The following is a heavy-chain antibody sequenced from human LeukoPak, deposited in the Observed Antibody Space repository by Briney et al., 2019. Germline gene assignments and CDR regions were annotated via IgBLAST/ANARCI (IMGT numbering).Heavy chain of an antibody. Sequence: ASVKVSCKASGYTFTSYGISWVRQAPGQGLEWMGWISAYNGDTNYAQKLQGRVTVTTDTSTSTAYMEVRSLRSDDTAVYYCARDGVVVPGATNYYGMGVWGQGTTVTVSS. CDR3: ARDGVVVPGATNYYGMGV. J-gene: IGHJ6*02. V-gene: IGHV1-18*01. D-gene: IGHD2-2*01. CDR1: GYTFTSYG. CDR2: ISAYNGDT.